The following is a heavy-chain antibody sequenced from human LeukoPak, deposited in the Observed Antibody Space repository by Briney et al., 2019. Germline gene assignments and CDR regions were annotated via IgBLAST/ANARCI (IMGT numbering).Heavy chain of an antibody. CDR1: GGSISSSY. D-gene: IGHD6-19*01. CDR3: ARMGTGSRGWYGEDYYYYYMDV. J-gene: IGHJ6*03. V-gene: IGHV4-59*08. CDR2: IYNSGSP. Sequence: KASETLSLTCTVSGGSISSSYWSWIRQSPGKGLEWIGSIYNSGSPKHNPSLKSRVIISSDRSKNQISLKVSSVTAADTALYYCARMGTGSRGWYGEDYYYYYMDVWGKGTTVTVSS.